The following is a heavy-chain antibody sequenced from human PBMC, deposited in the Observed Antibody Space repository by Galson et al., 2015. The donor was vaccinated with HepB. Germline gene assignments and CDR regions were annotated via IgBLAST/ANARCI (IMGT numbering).Heavy chain of an antibody. CDR2: IIPIFGTP. V-gene: IGHV1-69*13. J-gene: IGHJ6*02. CDR1: GGTFSSYA. Sequence: SVKVSCKASGGTFSSYAISWVRQAPGQGLEWMGGIIPIFGTPNYAQKFQGRVTITADESTSTAYMELSSLRSEDTAVYYCARVAGRARRPDYYYYYGMDVWGQGTTVTVSS. D-gene: IGHD3-10*01. CDR3: ARVAGRARRPDYYYYYGMDV.